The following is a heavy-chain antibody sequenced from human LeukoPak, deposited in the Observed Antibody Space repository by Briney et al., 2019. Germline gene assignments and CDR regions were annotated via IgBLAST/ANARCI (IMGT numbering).Heavy chain of an antibody. V-gene: IGHV4-30-2*01. J-gene: IGHJ3*02. CDR1: GGSISSGGYY. CDR2: IYHSGST. Sequence: SETLSLTCTVSGGSISSGGYYWSWIRQPPGKGLEWIGYIYHSGSTYYNPSLKSRVTISVDTSKNQFSLKLSSVTAADTAVYYCARVHESVVPDDAFDIWGQGTMVTVSS. CDR3: ARVHESVVPDDAFDI. D-gene: IGHD2-2*01.